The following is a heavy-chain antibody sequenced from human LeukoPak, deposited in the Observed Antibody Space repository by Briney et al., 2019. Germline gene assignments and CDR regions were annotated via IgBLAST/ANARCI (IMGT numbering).Heavy chain of an antibody. CDR3: AGFRTTIVVVPAAIPNDAFDI. V-gene: IGHV1-69*05. Sequence: SVKVSCKASGGTFSSYAISWVRQAPGQGLEWMGGIIPIFGTANYAQKFQGRVTITTDESTSTAYMELSSLRSEDTAVYYCAGFRTTIVVVPAAIPNDAFDIWGQGTMVTVSS. J-gene: IGHJ3*02. D-gene: IGHD2-2*02. CDR2: IIPIFGTA. CDR1: GGTFSSYA.